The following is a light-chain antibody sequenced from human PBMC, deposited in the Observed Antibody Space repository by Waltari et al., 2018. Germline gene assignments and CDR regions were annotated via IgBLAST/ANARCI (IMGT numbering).Light chain of an antibody. CDR3: CSYAGSYTLRVV. J-gene: IGLJ2*01. V-gene: IGLV2-11*01. Sequence: QSALTQPRSVSGSPGQSVTIPCTGTSSDVGGYNYVSWYQQHPGKAPKLMIYDVSKRPSGVPDRFSGSKSGNTASLTISGLQAEDEADYYCCSYAGSYTLRVVFGGGTKLTVL. CDR2: DVS. CDR1: SSDVGGYNY.